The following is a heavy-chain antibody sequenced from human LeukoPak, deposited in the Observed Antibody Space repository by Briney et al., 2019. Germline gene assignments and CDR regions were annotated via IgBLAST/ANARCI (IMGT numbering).Heavy chain of an antibody. CDR1: GGSISSGSYY. Sequence: SETLSLTCTVSGGSISSGSYYWSWIRQPAGKGLEWIGEINHSGSTNYNPSLKSRVTISVDTSKNQFSLKLSSVTAADTAVYYCAREERAPYSSSWYGGHWFDPWGQGTLVTVSS. J-gene: IGHJ5*02. V-gene: IGHV4-61*10. CDR3: AREERAPYSSSWYGGHWFDP. CDR2: INHSGST. D-gene: IGHD6-13*01.